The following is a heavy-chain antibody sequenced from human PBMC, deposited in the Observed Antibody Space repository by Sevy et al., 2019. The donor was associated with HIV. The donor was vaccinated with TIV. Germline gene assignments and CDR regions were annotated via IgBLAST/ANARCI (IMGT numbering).Heavy chain of an antibody. D-gene: IGHD2-21*02. V-gene: IGHV3-48*02. Sequence: GGSLRLSCAASGFTFSSFSMNWARQAPGKTLEWISYISSSGSSIYYADSVKGRFSISRDNAKRSLYLQMNSLRDEDTAVYYCARASSPYCGGDCFYAFNIWGQGTMVTVSS. J-gene: IGHJ3*02. CDR2: ISSSGSSI. CDR1: GFTFSSFS. CDR3: ARASSPYCGGDCFYAFNI.